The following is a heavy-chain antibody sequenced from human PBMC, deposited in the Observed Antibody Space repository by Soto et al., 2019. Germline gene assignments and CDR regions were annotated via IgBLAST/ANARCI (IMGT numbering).Heavy chain of an antibody. Sequence: SETLSLTCAVSGYSISSGYYGGWIRQPPGKGLEWIGSIYHSGSTYYNPSLKSRVTISVDTSKNQFSLKLSSVTAADTAVYYCARLFPKNWFDPWGQGALVTVSS. CDR2: IYHSGST. CDR1: GYSISSGYY. CDR3: ARLFPKNWFDP. J-gene: IGHJ5*02. V-gene: IGHV4-38-2*01. D-gene: IGHD2-21*01.